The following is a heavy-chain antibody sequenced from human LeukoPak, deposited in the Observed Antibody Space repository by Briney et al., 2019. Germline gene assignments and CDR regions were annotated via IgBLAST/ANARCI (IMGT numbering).Heavy chain of an antibody. CDR3: VRGRPPNADIVSKLFDY. V-gene: IGHV1-46*01. CDR1: GYTFTSYY. D-gene: IGHD5/OR15-5a*01. J-gene: IGHJ4*02. Sequence: GASVKVSCKASGYTFTSYYMHWVRQAPGQGLEWMGIINPSGGSTSYAQKFQGRVTMTRDTSISTAYMELRFDDTAVYYCVRGRPPNADIVSKLFDYWGQGTLVTVSS. CDR2: INPSGGST.